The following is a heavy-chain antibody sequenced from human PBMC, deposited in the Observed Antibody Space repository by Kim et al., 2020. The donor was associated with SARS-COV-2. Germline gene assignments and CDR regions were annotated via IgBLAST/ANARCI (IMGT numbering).Heavy chain of an antibody. CDR1: GDSITSYY. V-gene: IGHV4-4*07. Sequence: SETLSLTCTVSGDSITSYYWSWIRQPAGKGLEWIGRIYSTGNTNYNPSLKSRVTMSIDTSKSQFSLKLRSVTAADTAVYYCARETPFYYDSSSYSYYYDMDVWGQGTTVTVSS. CDR2: IYSTGNT. D-gene: IGHD3-22*01. J-gene: IGHJ6*02. CDR3: ARETPFYYDSSSYSYYYDMDV.